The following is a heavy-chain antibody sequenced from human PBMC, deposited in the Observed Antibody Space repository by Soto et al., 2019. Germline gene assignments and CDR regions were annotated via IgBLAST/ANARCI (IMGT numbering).Heavy chain of an antibody. D-gene: IGHD3-10*01. V-gene: IGHV5-10-1*01. CDR2: VDPTDSYS. CDR1: GYSFTNYW. J-gene: IGHJ6*04. CDR3: ARDSYYTSGNYFTYDTYAMDV. Sequence: SGESLKISCKGSGYSFTNYWITWVRQMPGKGLEWLGRVDPTDSYSNYSPSFQGHVTISADKSISTAYLQWSRLKASDTAMYYCARDSYYTSGNYFTYDTYAMDVWGKGTTVTVSS.